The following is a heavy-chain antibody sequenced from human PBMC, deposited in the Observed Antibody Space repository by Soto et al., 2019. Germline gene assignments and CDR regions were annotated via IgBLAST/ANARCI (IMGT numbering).Heavy chain of an antibody. D-gene: IGHD6-19*01. V-gene: IGHV3-23*01. CDR1: GSTFSDYA. CDR2: ISDNGIKT. CDR3: ASRRGSSGWYRWFDP. J-gene: IGHJ5*02. Sequence: EVQLLESGGGLVQPGGSLRLSCAGSGSTFSDYAMNWVRQAPGKGLEWVSVISDNGIKTYYADSVKGRFTISRDNSKNTLYLQMNSLRAEDTAVYYGASRRGSSGWYRWFDPWGQGTLVTVSS.